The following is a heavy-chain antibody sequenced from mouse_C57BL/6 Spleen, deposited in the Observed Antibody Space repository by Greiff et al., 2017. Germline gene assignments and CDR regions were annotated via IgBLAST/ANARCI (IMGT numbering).Heavy chain of an antibody. J-gene: IGHJ3*01. Sequence: VHLVESGPGLVQPSQSLSITCTVSGFSLTSYGVHWVRQSPGKGLEWLGVIWSGGSTDYNAAFISRLSISKDNSKSQVFFKMNRLQADDTAIYYCARGDDDWFAYWGQGTLVTVSA. CDR1: GFSLTSYG. CDR3: ARGDDDWFAY. CDR2: IWSGGST. V-gene: IGHV2-2*01.